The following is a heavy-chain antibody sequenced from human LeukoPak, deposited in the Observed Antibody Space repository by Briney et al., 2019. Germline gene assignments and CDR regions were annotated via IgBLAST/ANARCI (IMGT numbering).Heavy chain of an antibody. CDR2: ISAYNGNT. J-gene: IGHJ3*02. D-gene: IGHD2-2*01. Sequence: ASVKVSCKASGYTFTSYGISWVRQAPGQGLEWVGWISAYNGNTNYAQKLQGRVTMTTDTSASTAYMELRSLRSDDTAVYYCARDLFQVVPAAMGLGAFDIWGQGTMVTVSS. CDR3: ARDLFQVVPAAMGLGAFDI. V-gene: IGHV1-18*04. CDR1: GYTFTSYG.